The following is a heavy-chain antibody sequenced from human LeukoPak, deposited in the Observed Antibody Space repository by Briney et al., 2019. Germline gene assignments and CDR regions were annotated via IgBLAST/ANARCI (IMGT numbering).Heavy chain of an antibody. D-gene: IGHD2-15*01. CDR3: ARIAWDAFDI. J-gene: IGHJ3*02. CDR1: GFTFSSYW. CDR2: LNNDGSST. V-gene: IGHV3-74*01. Sequence: SGGSLRLSCAASGFTFSSYWMHWVRQAPGKGLVWVSRLNNDGSSTNYADSVKGRFTIPRDNAKNTLYLQMNSLRAEDTAVYYCARIAWDAFDIWGQGTMVTVSS.